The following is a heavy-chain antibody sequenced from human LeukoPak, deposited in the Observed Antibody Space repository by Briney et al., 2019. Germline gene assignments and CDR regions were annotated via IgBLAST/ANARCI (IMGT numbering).Heavy chain of an antibody. D-gene: IGHD3-3*01. Sequence: GGSLRLSCAASGFTFSSYSMNWVRQAPGKGLEWVSYISSSSSTIYYADSVKGRFTISRDNAKNSLYLQMNSLRDEDTAVYYCGRDRAITIFGVAPTPFDYWGQGTLVTVSS. CDR3: GRDRAITIFGVAPTPFDY. CDR2: ISSSSSTI. J-gene: IGHJ4*02. V-gene: IGHV3-48*02. CDR1: GFTFSSYS.